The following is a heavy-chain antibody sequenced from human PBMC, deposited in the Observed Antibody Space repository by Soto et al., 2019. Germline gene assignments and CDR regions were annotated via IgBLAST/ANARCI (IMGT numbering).Heavy chain of an antibody. V-gene: IGHV3-33*01. D-gene: IGHD6-13*01. CDR3: ERDSAAVLQQLAISYFDY. CDR2: IWYDGSNK. Sequence: QVQLVESGGGVVQPGRSLRLSCAASGFTFSSYGMHWVRQAPGKGLEWVAVIWYDGSNKYYADSVKGRFTISRDNSKKTLYLQMNGLRAEDTAVYYCERDSAAVLQQLAISYFDYWGQGTLVTVSS. CDR1: GFTFSSYG. J-gene: IGHJ4*02.